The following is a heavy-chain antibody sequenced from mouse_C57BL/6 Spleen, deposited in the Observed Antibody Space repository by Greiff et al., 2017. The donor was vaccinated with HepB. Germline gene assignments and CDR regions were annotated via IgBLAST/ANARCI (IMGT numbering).Heavy chain of an antibody. V-gene: IGHV1-9*01. CDR2: ILPGSGST. Sequence: VKLMESGAELMKPGASVKLSCKATGYPFTGYWIEWVKQRPGHGLEWIGEILPGSGSTNYNEKFKGKATFTADTSSNTAYMQLSRLPTEDSAIYYWAKRTAQATGGYAMDYWGQGTSGTVAS. D-gene: IGHD3-2*02. J-gene: IGHJ4*01. CDR1: GYPFTGYW. CDR3: AKRTAQATGGYAMDY.